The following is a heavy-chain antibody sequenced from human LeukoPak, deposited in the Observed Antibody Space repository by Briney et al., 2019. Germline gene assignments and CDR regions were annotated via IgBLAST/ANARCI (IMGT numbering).Heavy chain of an antibody. J-gene: IGHJ4*02. Sequence: GGSLRLSCAASGFTFSNYAMSWVRQAPGKGLEWVSAISGSGGSTYHADSVKGRFSISRDNSKSTLLLQMNSLRAGDTAVYYCAKDREYSSGWYPDYWGQGTLVTVSS. D-gene: IGHD6-19*01. CDR3: AKDREYSSGWYPDY. CDR1: GFTFSNYA. V-gene: IGHV3-23*01. CDR2: ISGSGGST.